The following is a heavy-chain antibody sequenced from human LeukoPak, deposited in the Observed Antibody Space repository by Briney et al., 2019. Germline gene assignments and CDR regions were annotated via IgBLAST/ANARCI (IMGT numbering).Heavy chain of an antibody. V-gene: IGHV4-61*08. D-gene: IGHD6-13*01. CDR3: ARGPYSSSWSDY. J-gene: IGHJ4*02. Sequence: SQTLSLTCTVSGGSISNGDYYWSWIRQPPGKGLEWIGYIYYSGSTNYNPSLKSRVTISVDTSKNQFSLKLSSVTAADTAVYYCARGPYSSSWSDYWGQGTLVTVSS. CDR2: IYYSGST. CDR1: GGSISNGDYY.